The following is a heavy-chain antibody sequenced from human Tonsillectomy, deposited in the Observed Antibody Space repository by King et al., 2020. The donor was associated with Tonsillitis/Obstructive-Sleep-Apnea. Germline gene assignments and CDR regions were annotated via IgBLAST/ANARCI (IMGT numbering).Heavy chain of an antibody. CDR2: INAGNGNT. J-gene: IGHJ5*02. Sequence: QLVQSGAEVKKPGASVKVSCKASGYTFTSYAMHWVRQAPGQRLEWMGWINAGNGNTKYSQKFQGRVTITRDTSASTAYMELSSLRSEATAVYYCARGRMLVVVITGGWFDPWGQGTLVTVSS. V-gene: IGHV1-3*01. CDR1: GYTFTSYA. CDR3: ARGRMLVVVITGGWFDP. D-gene: IGHD3-22*01.